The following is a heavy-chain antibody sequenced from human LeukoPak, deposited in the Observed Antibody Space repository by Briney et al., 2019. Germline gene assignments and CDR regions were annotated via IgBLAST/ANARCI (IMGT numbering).Heavy chain of an antibody. CDR1: GGSISSYY. Sequence: PSETLSLTCTVSGGSISSYYWSWIRQPPGKGLEWIGYIYYSGSTNYNPSLKSRVTISVDTSKNQFSLKLSSVTAADTAVYYCARRYXXGDCYSDYWGQGTLVTVSS. CDR3: ARRYXXGDCYSDY. V-gene: IGHV4-59*08. D-gene: IGHD2-21*02. CDR2: IYYSGST. J-gene: IGHJ4*02.